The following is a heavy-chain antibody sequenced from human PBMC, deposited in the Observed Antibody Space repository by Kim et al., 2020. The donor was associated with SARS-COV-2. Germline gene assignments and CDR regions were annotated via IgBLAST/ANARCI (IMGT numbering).Heavy chain of an antibody. V-gene: IGHV5-51*01. J-gene: IGHJ3*02. CDR1: GYSFTSYW. CDR3: ARVSSSHDYSNYADAFDI. CDR2: IYPGDSDT. Sequence: GESLKISCKGSGYSFTSYWIGWVRQMPGKGLEWMGIIYPGDSDTRYSPSFQGQVTISADKSISTAYLQWSSLKASDTAMYYCARVSSSHDYSNYADAFDIWGQGTMVTVSS. D-gene: IGHD4-4*01.